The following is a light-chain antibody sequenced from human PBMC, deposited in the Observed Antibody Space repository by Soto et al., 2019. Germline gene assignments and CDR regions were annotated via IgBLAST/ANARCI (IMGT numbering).Light chain of an antibody. Sequence: QSVLTQPPSASGSPGQSVTISCTGTSSDVGGYNYVSWYQQHPGKAPKLMIYEVTKRPSGVPDRFSGSKSVDTASLTVSGLQAEDEADYYCSSYAGSNNLIFGGGTKLTV. V-gene: IGLV2-8*01. J-gene: IGLJ2*01. CDR3: SSYAGSNNLI. CDR1: SSDVGGYNY. CDR2: EVT.